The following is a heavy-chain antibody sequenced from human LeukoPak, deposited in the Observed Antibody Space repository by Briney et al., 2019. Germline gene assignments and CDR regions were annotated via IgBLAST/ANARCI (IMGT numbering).Heavy chain of an antibody. J-gene: IGHJ3*02. CDR2: ISSSSSYI. CDR1: GFTFSSYS. Sequence: GGSLRLCCAASGFTFSSYSMNWVRQAPGKGLEWVSSISSSSSYIYYADSVKGRFTISRDNAKNSLYLQMNSLRAEDTAVYYCASGYYYDSSGSNAFDIWGQGTMVTVSS. CDR3: ASGYYYDSSGSNAFDI. D-gene: IGHD3-22*01. V-gene: IGHV3-21*01.